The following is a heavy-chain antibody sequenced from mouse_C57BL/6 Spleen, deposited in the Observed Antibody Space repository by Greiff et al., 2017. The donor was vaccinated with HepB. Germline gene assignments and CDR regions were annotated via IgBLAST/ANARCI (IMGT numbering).Heavy chain of an antibody. J-gene: IGHJ2*01. D-gene: IGHD1-1*01. Sequence: QVQLQQPGAELVKPGASVKVSCKASGYTFTSYWMHWVKQRPGQGLEWIGRIHPSDSDTNYNQKFKGKATLTVDKSSSTAYVQLSSLTSEDSAVYDCAIRGNYYGSSSCDYWGQGTTLTVSS. CDR3: AIRGNYYGSSSCDY. V-gene: IGHV1-74*01. CDR2: IHPSDSDT. CDR1: GYTFTSYW.